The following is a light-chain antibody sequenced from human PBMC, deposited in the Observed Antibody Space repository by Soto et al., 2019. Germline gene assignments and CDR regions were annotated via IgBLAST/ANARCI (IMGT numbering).Light chain of an antibody. CDR2: DAS. V-gene: IGKV3-11*01. Sequence: PGARATLSCRASQSVSNYLAWYRQKPGQPPRLLIYDASKRATGSPARFSGSGSGTDFTLTISSLEPEDFAVYYCQQRSNWPTFGQGTRLEIK. CDR3: QQRSNWPT. CDR1: QSVSNY. J-gene: IGKJ5*01.